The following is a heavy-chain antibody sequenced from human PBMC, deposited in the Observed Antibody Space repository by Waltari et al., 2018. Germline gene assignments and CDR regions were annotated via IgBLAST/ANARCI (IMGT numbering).Heavy chain of an antibody. V-gene: IGHV3-53*03. J-gene: IGHJ3*01. CDR3: ARRLVVAGTLDVFDL. CDR1: GFTVTSNS. CDR2: VYVTGNT. Sequence: EVQLVESGGDLIQPGGSLRLSCAASGFTVTSNSINWVRQSPGKGLEWVSVVYVTGNTDYADSVKGRFTTSRDNSKNTVYLQMDSLRVEDTAMYYCARRLVVAGTLDVFDLWGQGTRVIVSS. D-gene: IGHD2-15*01.